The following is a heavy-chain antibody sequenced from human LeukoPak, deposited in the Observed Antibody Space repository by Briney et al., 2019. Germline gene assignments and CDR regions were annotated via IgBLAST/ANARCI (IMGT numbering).Heavy chain of an antibody. V-gene: IGHV3-30*18. CDR3: AKAAICGGDCCFFDY. J-gene: IGHJ4*02. D-gene: IGHD2-21*02. CDR2: ISYDGSNK. CDR1: GFTFSSYG. Sequence: GRSLRLSCAASGFTFSSYGMHWVRQAPGKGLEWVAVISYDGSNKYYADSVKGRFTISRDNSKNTLYLQMNSLRAEDTAVYYCAKAAICGGDCCFFDYWGQGTLVTVSS.